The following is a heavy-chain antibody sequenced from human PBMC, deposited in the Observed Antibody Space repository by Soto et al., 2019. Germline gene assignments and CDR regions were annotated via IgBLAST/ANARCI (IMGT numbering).Heavy chain of an antibody. V-gene: IGHV3-23*01. CDR1: GFTFSSYA. J-gene: IGHJ5*02. Sequence: TGGSLRLSCAASGFTFSSYAMSWVRQAPGKGLEWVSAISGSGGSTYYADSVKGRFTISRDNSKNTLYLQMNSLRAEDTAVYYCAKDPPRYCSSTSCYPAWGQGTLVTVSS. CDR3: AKDPPRYCSSTSCYPA. D-gene: IGHD2-2*01. CDR2: ISGSGGST.